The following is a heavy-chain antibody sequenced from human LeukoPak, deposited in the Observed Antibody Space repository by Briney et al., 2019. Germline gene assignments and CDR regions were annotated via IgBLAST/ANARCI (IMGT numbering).Heavy chain of an antibody. Sequence: GGSLRLSCVASGLPISDFAMHWVRQASGKGLEWVSAISGSGGSTYYADSVKGRFTISRDNSKNTLYLQMNSLRAEDTAVYYCAHISSSWPDYWGQGTLVTVSS. CDR2: ISGSGGST. CDR3: AHISSSWPDY. CDR1: GLPISDFA. D-gene: IGHD6-13*01. V-gene: IGHV3-23*01. J-gene: IGHJ4*02.